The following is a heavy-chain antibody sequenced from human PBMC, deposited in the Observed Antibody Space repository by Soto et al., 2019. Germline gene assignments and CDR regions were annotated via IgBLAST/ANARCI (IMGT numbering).Heavy chain of an antibody. D-gene: IGHD3-16*02. CDR2: ISYDGSNK. Sequence: PGGSLRLSCAASGFTFSSYAMHWVRQAPGKGLEWVAVISYDGSNKYYADSVKGRFTISRDNSKNTLYLQMNSLRAEDTAVYYCASDLDGFGDYVWGSYRPPAPSWGQGTLVTVSS. V-gene: IGHV3-30-3*01. J-gene: IGHJ4*02. CDR1: GFTFSSYA. CDR3: ASDLDGFGDYVWGSYRPPAPS.